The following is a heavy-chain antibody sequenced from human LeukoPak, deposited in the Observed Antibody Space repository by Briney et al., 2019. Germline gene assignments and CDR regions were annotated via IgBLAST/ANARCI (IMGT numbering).Heavy chain of an antibody. D-gene: IGHD2-2*01. CDR3: ARVGCSSSSCLDY. J-gene: IGHJ4*02. Sequence: ASVKVSCKASGGTFISYAMSWVRQAPGQGLEWMGRIIPIFGTANYAQKFQGRVTITTDESTSTAYMELSSLRSEDTAVYYCARVGCSSSSCLDYWGQGTLVTVSP. CDR2: IIPIFGTA. V-gene: IGHV1-69*05. CDR1: GGTFISYA.